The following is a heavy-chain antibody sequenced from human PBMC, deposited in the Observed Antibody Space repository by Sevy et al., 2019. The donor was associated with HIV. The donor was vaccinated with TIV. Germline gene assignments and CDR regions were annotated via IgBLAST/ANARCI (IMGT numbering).Heavy chain of an antibody. D-gene: IGHD3-22*01. Sequence: GGSLRLSCAASGFRFSDYGMHWVRQAPGKGLEWVSYISSSGSTIYYADSVKGRFTISRDNGKNSLYLQMNSLRAEDTAVYYCARATYYYDTSGPYFFDFWGQGTLVTVSS. CDR2: ISSSGSTI. CDR3: ARATYYYDTSGPYFFDF. J-gene: IGHJ4*02. V-gene: IGHV3-48*04. CDR1: GFRFSDYG.